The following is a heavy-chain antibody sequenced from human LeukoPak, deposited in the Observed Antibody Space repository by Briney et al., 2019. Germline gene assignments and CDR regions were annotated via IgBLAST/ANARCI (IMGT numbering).Heavy chain of an antibody. J-gene: IGHJ5*02. CDR2: IYPGDSDT. CDR3: ARGGPIVVVPAAITWFDP. Sequence: GESLKISCKGSGYSFTSYWIGWVRQMPGKGLEWMGIIYPGDSDTRYSPSFQGQVTISADKSISTAYLQWSSLKASDTAMYYCARGGPIVVVPAAITWFDPWGQGTLVTVSS. V-gene: IGHV5-51*01. D-gene: IGHD2-2*01. CDR1: GYSFTSYW.